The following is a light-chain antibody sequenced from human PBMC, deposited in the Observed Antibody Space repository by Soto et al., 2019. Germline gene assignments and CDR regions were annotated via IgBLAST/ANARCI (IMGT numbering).Light chain of an antibody. J-gene: IGKJ4*01. CDR1: QSVRHK. CDR3: QQYDNWPPIT. CDR2: DAS. V-gene: IGKV3-15*01. Sequence: IVMTQSPATLSVSPGEGVTLSCRASQSVRHKLAWYQQRPGQSPRLLIFDASTRAPGVPDRFSGSGSGTDFTLTINSLQSADSAVYFCQQYDNWPPITFGGGTKLEIK.